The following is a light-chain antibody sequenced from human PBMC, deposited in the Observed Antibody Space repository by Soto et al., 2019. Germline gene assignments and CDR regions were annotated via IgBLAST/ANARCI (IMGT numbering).Light chain of an antibody. CDR2: DVS. CDR3: TSDPSSITYV. CDR1: SSDCGNYNF. J-gene: IGLJ1*01. V-gene: IGLV2-14*01. Sequence: QSVLTQPASVSGSPGQSLTISCTGTSSDCGNYNFVSWYQQHPGKAPKLMIYDVSSRPSGVSNRFSGSKSGNAASLRISELQAEYVADYDYTSDPSSITYVLSTEPKVHRP.